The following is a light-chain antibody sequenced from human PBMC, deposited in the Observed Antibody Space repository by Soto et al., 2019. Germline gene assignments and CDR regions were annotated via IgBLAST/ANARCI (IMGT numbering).Light chain of an antibody. CDR1: SSDIGGYNY. J-gene: IGLJ1*01. V-gene: IGLV2-11*01. Sequence: QSVLTQPRSVSGSPGQSVTISRTGTSSDIGGYNYVSWYQQPPDKAPKVMIYDVTKRPSGVPDRFSGSKSGTTASLTISGLQAEDEADYYCCSYAGSYYVFGTGTKVTV. CDR2: DVT. CDR3: CSYAGSYYV.